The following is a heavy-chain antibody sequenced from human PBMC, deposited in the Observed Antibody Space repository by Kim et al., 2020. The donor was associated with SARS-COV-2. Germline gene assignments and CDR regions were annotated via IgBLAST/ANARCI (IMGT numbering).Heavy chain of an antibody. J-gene: IGHJ4*02. CDR3: ARLPFYNWNYGHFDY. D-gene: IGHD1-7*01. Sequence: SFHGQVTISADKSISTAYLQWSSLKASDTAMYYCARLPFYNWNYGHFDYWGQGTLVTVSS. V-gene: IGHV5-51*01.